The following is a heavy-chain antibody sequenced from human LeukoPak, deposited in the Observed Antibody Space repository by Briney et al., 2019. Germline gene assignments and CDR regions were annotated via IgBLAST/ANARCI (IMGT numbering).Heavy chain of an antibody. D-gene: IGHD6-13*01. CDR3: AKDTYSSSSVTLDY. CDR2: ISASGGNT. Sequence: GGSLRLSCAASGFTFSSYSMNWVRQAPGKGLEWVSGISASGGNTYYADSVKGRFTIYRDNSKNTLYLQMNSLRVEDTAEYYCAKDTYSSSSVTLDYWGQGTLVTVSS. J-gene: IGHJ4*02. V-gene: IGHV3-23*01. CDR1: GFTFSSYS.